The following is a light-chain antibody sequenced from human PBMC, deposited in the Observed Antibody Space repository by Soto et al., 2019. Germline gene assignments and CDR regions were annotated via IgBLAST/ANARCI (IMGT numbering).Light chain of an antibody. CDR2: DAS. Sequence: EIVLTQSPATLSLSPGERATLSCGASQSVARNYLAWYQQKPGLAPRLLIYDASSRATGIPDRFSGSGSGTDFTLTISRLEPEDFAVYYCQQYGSSPWTFGQGTKVESK. J-gene: IGKJ1*01. V-gene: IGKV3D-20*01. CDR1: QSVARNY. CDR3: QQYGSSPWT.